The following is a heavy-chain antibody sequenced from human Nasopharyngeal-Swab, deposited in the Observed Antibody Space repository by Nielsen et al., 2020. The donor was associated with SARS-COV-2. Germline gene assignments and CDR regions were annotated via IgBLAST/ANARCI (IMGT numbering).Heavy chain of an antibody. V-gene: IGHV3-53*01. CDR3: ARDRGFDGYYYMDV. CDR1: GFTVTYNY. D-gene: IGHD3-10*01. Sequence: GGSLRLSCAASGFTVTYNYMSWVRQAPGKGLEWVSLISTGGTTSYADSVKGRFTISRDISKNTLYLQMNSLRAEDTAVYYCARDRGFDGYYYMDVWGKGITVTVSS. CDR2: ISTGGTT. J-gene: IGHJ6*03.